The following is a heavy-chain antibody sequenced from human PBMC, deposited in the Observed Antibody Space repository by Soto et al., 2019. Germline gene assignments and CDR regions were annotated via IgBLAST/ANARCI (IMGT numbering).Heavy chain of an antibody. Sequence: SEPLSLTCTVSGGSISSYYWSWIRQPPGKGLEWIGYVYYTGSTNYNPSLKSRVTISVDTSKNQFSLRLSSVTAADTAVYYCARDYSSSASFRYGMDVWGQGTTVTVSS. CDR1: GGSISSYY. J-gene: IGHJ6*02. D-gene: IGHD6-6*01. CDR3: ARDYSSSASFRYGMDV. V-gene: IGHV4-59*01. CDR2: VYYTGST.